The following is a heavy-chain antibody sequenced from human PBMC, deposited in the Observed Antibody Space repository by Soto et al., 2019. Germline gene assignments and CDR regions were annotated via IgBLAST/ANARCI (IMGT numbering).Heavy chain of an antibody. CDR1: GFTFSSYG. CDR3: AKDDRWFGERYYGMDV. Sequence: QVQLVESGGGVVQPGRSLRLSCAASGFTFSSYGMHWVRQAPGKGLEWVAVISYDGSNKYYADSVKGRFTISRDNSKNTLYLQMNSLRAEDTAVYYCAKDDRWFGERYYGMDVWGQGTTVTVSS. J-gene: IGHJ6*02. V-gene: IGHV3-30*18. CDR2: ISYDGSNK. D-gene: IGHD3-10*01.